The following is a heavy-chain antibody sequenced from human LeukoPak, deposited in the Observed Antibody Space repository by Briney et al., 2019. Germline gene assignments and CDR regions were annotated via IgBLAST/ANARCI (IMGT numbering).Heavy chain of an antibody. CDR3: ATYSTGFDI. D-gene: IGHD6-19*01. J-gene: IGHJ3*02. V-gene: IGHV4-34*01. CDR1: GGSFSDYY. Sequence: SETLSLTCVVSGGSFSDYYWTWIRQPPGKGLEWIGEINHRGSTHYNPSLKSRVTISVETYKKQFSLKPSSVTAADTAVYYCATYSTGFDIWGEGTVVTVSS. CDR2: INHRGST.